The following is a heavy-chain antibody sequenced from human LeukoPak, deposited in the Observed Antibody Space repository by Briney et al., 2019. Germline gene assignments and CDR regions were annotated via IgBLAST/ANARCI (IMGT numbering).Heavy chain of an antibody. CDR1: GYTFTGYY. Sequence: ASVKVSCKASGYTFTGYYMHWVRQAPGQGLEWMGWINPNSGGTNYAQKFQGRVTMTRDTSISTAYMELSRLRSDDTAVYYCARASGWGNYYYYHMDVWGKGTTVTISS. J-gene: IGHJ6*03. CDR2: INPNSGGT. V-gene: IGHV1-2*02. CDR3: ARASGWGNYYYYHMDV. D-gene: IGHD6-19*01.